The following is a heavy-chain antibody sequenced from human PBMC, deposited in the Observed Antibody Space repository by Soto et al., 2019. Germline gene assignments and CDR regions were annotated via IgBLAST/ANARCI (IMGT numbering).Heavy chain of an antibody. J-gene: IGHJ6*02. CDR2: IYHSGST. Sequence: SETLSLTCAVSGGSISSGGYSWSWIRQPPGKGLEWIGYIYHSGSTYYNPSLKSRVTISVDRSKNQFSLKLSSVTAADTAVYYCARDMTRTTMVRGVREYYYYGMDVWGQGTTVTVSS. D-gene: IGHD3-10*01. CDR3: ARDMTRTTMVRGVREYYYYGMDV. CDR1: GGSISSGGYS. V-gene: IGHV4-30-2*01.